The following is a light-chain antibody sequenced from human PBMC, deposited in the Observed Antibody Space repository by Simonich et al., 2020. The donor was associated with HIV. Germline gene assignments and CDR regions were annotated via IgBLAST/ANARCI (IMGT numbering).Light chain of an antibody. CDR3: QQYNTWVSIT. Sequence: EIVMTQSPATLSVSPGERATLSCRASQSVNSNLAWYQQKPGQAPRLLIYAVSTRATDIPARFSGSGSGTEFTLTISSIQSEDFAVYYCQQYNTWVSITFGQGTRLEMK. J-gene: IGKJ5*01. CDR1: QSVNSN. CDR2: AVS. V-gene: IGKV3-15*01.